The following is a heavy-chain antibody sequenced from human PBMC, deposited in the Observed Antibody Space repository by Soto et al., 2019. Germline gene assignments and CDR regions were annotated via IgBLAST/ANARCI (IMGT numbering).Heavy chain of an antibody. CDR2: ISSSGMTI. D-gene: IGHD2-8*01. J-gene: IGHJ6*03. Sequence: QVQLAESGGGLVKPGGSLRLSCAASGFTFSDYYMSWIRQAPGKGLEWVSYISSSGMTIYYADSVKGRVTVSRDNAKKPLYLQLNNLRAEDTAVYYCSKTLGYYTSCEGHNYYYYMDVWGKGTTVTVSS. CDR3: SKTLGYYTSCEGHNYYYYMDV. CDR1: GFTFSDYY. V-gene: IGHV3-11*01.